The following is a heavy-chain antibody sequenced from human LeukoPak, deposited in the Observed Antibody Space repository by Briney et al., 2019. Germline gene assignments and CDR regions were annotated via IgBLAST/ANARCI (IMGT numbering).Heavy chain of an antibody. CDR1: GFTLSSYW. Sequence: GGSLRLSCAASGFTLSSYWMHWVRQAPGNGLVWVSHINIDGSNTRYADSVKGRLTICRDNAENTLYLQMNSLRVDDTAVYYCATSRTFDYWGQGTLVTVSS. CDR2: INIDGSNT. V-gene: IGHV3-74*01. J-gene: IGHJ4*02. CDR3: ATSRTFDY.